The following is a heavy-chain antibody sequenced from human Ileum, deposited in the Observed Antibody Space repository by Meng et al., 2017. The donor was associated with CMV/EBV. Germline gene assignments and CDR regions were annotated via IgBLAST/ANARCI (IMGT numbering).Heavy chain of an antibody. V-gene: IGHV4-39*07. D-gene: IGHD7-27*01. CDR1: GGSISSSSYY. J-gene: IGHJ5*02. Sequence: GSLRLSCTVSGGSISSSSYYWGWIRQPPGKGLEWIGSIYYSGSTYYNPSLKSRVTISVDTSKNQFSLKLTSVTAADTAVYYCARDRTGGLVDPWGQGTLVTVSS. CDR2: IYYSGST. CDR3: ARDRTGGLVDP.